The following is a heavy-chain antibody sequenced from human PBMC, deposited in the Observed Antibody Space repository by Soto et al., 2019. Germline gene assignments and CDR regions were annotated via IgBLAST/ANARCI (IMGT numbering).Heavy chain of an antibody. D-gene: IGHD5-12*01. CDR2: IHYSGSTS. V-gene: IGHV4-30-4*01. CDR3: ARADIATPFASPTFDI. CDR1: GGSISSGGYY. J-gene: IGHJ3*02. Sequence: QVLLQESGPGLVKPSQTLSLTCTVSGGSISSGGYYWSWIRQPPGKGLEWLGNIHYSGSTSYYNPSLKSRATMSVDTSKNQFSLNLSSVTDTDTAVYYCARADIATPFASPTFDIWGQGTMVTVSS.